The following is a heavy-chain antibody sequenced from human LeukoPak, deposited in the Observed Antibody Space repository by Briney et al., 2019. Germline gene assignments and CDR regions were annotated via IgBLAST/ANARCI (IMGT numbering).Heavy chain of an antibody. CDR2: IYYSGST. Sequence: SETLSLTCTVSSGSISSSSYYWGWIRQPPGKGLEWIGSIYYSGSTYYNPSLKSRVTISVDTSKNQFSLKLSSVTAADTAVYYCARDGIAVAGVGYWGQGTLVTVSS. D-gene: IGHD6-19*01. J-gene: IGHJ4*02. CDR3: ARDGIAVAGVGY. CDR1: SGSISSSSYY. V-gene: IGHV4-39*01.